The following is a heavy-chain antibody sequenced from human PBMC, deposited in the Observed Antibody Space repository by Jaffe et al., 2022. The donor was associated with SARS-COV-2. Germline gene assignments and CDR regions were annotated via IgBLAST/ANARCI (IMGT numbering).Heavy chain of an antibody. D-gene: IGHD6-19*01. J-gene: IGHJ4*02. CDR1: GFTFSNSH. CDR2: IGGNSDYI. V-gene: IGHV3-21*01. CDR3: AREASGWASDY. Sequence: EVQLVESGGGLVKPGESLRLSCAASGFTFSNSHMNWVRQAPGKGLEWVSSIGGNSDYIYYADSVRGRFTISRDNAKNSLYLQMNSLRVEDTAVYYCAREASGWASDYWGQGTLVTVSS.